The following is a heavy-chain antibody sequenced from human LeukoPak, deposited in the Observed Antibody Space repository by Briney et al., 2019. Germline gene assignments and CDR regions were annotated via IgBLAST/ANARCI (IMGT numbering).Heavy chain of an antibody. D-gene: IGHD5-18*01. CDR3: ARRGYSYGSPLDY. CDR1: GGSISSYY. J-gene: IGHJ4*02. Sequence: SETLSLTCTVSGGSISSYYWSWIRQPPGKGLEWIGYIYYSGSTNYNPSLKSRVTISVDTSKNQFSLKLSSVTAADTAVYYCARRGYSYGSPLDYWGQGTLVTVSS. V-gene: IGHV4-59*01. CDR2: IYYSGST.